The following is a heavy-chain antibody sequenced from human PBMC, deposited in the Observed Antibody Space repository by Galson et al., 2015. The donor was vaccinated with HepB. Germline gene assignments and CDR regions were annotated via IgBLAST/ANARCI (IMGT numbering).Heavy chain of an antibody. CDR1: GDSVSSNSVT. J-gene: IGHJ4*02. CDR3: ARAAPGKDFDC. CDR2: TYYRSKWYN. Sequence: CAISGDSVSSNSVTWNWIRQSPSRGLEWLARTYYRSKWYNDYSVSVRSRITINADTSKNQFSLQLNSVTPDDTAVYYCARAAPGKDFDCWGQGTLVTVSS. V-gene: IGHV6-1*01. D-gene: IGHD6-25*01.